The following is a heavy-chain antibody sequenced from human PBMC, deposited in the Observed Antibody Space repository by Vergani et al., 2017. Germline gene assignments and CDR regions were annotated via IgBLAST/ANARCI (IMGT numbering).Heavy chain of an antibody. CDR2: VYARDSIT. CDR1: GYTFTDYW. J-gene: IGHJ4*02. D-gene: IGHD3-9*01. CDR3: ATTTGPSAYYDILALDY. Sequence: EVQLVQSGAEVKKPGESLKISCEGSGYTFTDYWVGWVRQKPGKGLEWMGVVYARDSITRYSLSFEGQVTISADKSINTAYLEWDSLRASDSAMYYCATTTGPSAYYDILALDYWGQGTLVTVSS. V-gene: IGHV5-51*01.